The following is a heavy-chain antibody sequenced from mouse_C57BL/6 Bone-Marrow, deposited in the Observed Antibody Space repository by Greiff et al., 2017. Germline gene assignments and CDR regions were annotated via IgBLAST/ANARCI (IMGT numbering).Heavy chain of an antibody. J-gene: IGHJ2*01. Sequence: VQLQQPGAELVKPGASVKLSCQASGYTFTSYWMHWVKQRPGQGLEWIGMIHPNSGSTNYNEKFKSKATLTVDKSSSTAYMQLSSLPSEDSAVYYCARWLLRGDYWGQGTTRTVSS. D-gene: IGHD2-3*01. CDR2: IHPNSGST. CDR3: ARWLLRGDY. V-gene: IGHV1-64*01. CDR1: GYTFTSYW.